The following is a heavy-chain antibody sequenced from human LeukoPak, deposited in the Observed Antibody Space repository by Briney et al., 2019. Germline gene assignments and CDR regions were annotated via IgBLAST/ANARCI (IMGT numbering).Heavy chain of an antibody. CDR3: ARWNGSYYDEYFQH. CDR2: MFHSGST. Sequence: PSETLSLTCTVSPGSITSNYWSWIRQPPGKGLEWIGYMFHSGSTNYNPSLKSRVTISVDTSKNQFSLKLTSVTAADTAVYYCARWNGSYYDEYFQHWGQGTLVTVSS. CDR1: PGSITSNY. D-gene: IGHD1-26*01. J-gene: IGHJ1*01. V-gene: IGHV4-59*01.